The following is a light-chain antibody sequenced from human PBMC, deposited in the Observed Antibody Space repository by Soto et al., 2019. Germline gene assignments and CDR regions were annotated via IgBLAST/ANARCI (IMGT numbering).Light chain of an antibody. V-gene: IGLV2-8*01. CDR2: EVN. Sequence: QSVLTQPPSASGSPGQSVAISCTGTTSEIGGYNYVSWYQQHPGKAPKLMIYEVNKRPSGVPDRFSGSKSGNTASLTVSGLQAEDEADYYCSSHGGNSPYVFGTATKLTVL. J-gene: IGLJ1*01. CDR3: SSHGGNSPYV. CDR1: TSEIGGYNY.